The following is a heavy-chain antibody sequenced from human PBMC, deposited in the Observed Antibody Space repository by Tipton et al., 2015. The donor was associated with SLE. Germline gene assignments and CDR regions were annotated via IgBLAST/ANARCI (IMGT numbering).Heavy chain of an antibody. CDR2: ISSSGSTI. Sequence: SLRLSCAASGFTFSDYYMSWIRQAPGKGLEWVSYISSSGSTIYYADSVKGRFTVSRDNSKNTLYLQMNSLRAEDTAVYYCTKGSYIASYEPVYWGQGTLVTVSS. CDR1: GFTFSDYY. J-gene: IGHJ4*02. D-gene: IGHD2-21*01. V-gene: IGHV3-11*01. CDR3: TKGSYIASYEPVY.